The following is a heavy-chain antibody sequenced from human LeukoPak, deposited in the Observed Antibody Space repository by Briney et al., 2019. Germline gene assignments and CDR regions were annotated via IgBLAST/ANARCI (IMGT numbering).Heavy chain of an antibody. CDR1: GFTFSSYS. J-gene: IGHJ4*02. CDR2: IKSKTDGGTT. V-gene: IGHV3-15*01. D-gene: IGHD6-13*01. CDR3: TTDHPSIFRYSSSWYFGY. Sequence: PGGSLRLSCAASGFTFSSYSMNWVRQAPGKGLEWVGRIKSKTDGGTTDYAAPVKGRFTISRDDSKNTLYLQMNSLKTEDTAVYYCTTDHPSIFRYSSSWYFGYWGQGTLVTVSS.